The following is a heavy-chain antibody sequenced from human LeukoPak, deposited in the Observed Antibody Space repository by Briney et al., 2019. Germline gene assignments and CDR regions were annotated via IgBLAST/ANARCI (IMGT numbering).Heavy chain of an antibody. J-gene: IGHJ3*02. D-gene: IGHD5-24*01. CDR2: ITSSSTM. V-gene: IGHV3-69-1*01. CDR1: GFTFSTYS. Sequence: GGSLRLSCAASGFTFSTYSINWVRQAPGKGLEWVSGITSSSTMYYADSVKGRFTISRDNAKNSLYLQMNSLRAEDTAVYYCARPRDGYNLVAFDIWGQGTMVSVSS. CDR3: ARPRDGYNLVAFDI.